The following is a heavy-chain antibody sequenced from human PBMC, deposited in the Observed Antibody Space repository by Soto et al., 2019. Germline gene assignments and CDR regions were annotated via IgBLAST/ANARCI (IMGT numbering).Heavy chain of an antibody. CDR3: ARALSYDSSGEYFQH. V-gene: IGHV4-34*01. CDR2: INHSGST. Sequence: SETLSLTCAVYGGSFSGYYWSWIRQPPGKGLEWIGEINHSGSTNYNPSLKSRVTISVDTSKNQFSLKLSSVTAADTAVYYCARALSYDSSGEYFQHWGQGTLVTVSS. J-gene: IGHJ1*01. D-gene: IGHD3-22*01. CDR1: GGSFSGYY.